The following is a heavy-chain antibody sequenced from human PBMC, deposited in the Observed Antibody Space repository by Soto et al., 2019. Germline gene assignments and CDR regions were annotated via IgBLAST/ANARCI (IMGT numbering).Heavy chain of an antibody. D-gene: IGHD6-13*01. CDR1: GFTFCSYD. V-gene: IGHV3-23*01. J-gene: IGHJ4*02. CDR3: AKDAPRRSSWYYFDY. Sequence: GGSLRLSCATSGFTFCSYDLCWVRPAPGEGVEWVSGISKSGDRKNYADSVKGPFNNSRDKFKNTLYLQMNSLRAEYTAVYYCAKDAPRRSSWYYFDYWGQGTLVTVSS. CDR2: ISKSGDRK.